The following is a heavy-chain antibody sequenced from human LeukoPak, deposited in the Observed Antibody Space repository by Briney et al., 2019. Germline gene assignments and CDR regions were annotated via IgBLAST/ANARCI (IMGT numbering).Heavy chain of an antibody. V-gene: IGHV3-53*01. CDR2: IYSGGST. J-gene: IGHJ6*02. CDR3: ARDRGYSGSYFSSSYGMDV. CDR1: GFTVSSNY. D-gene: IGHD1-26*01. Sequence: GGPLRLSCAASGFTVSSNYMSWVRQAPGKGLEWVSVIYSGGSTYYADSVKGRFTISRDNSKNTLYLQMNSLRAEDTAVYYCARDRGYSGSYFSSSYGMDVWGQGTTVTVSS.